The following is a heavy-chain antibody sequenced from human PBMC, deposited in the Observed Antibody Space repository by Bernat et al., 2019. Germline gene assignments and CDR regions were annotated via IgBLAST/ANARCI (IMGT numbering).Heavy chain of an antibody. Sequence: QVQLVESGGGLVKPGGSLRLSCAASGFTFSSYAMHWVRQAPGKGLEWVAVISYDGSNKYYADSVKGRFTISRDNSKNTLYLQMNSLRAEDTAVYYCARDRVGAAMVRGLLDYWGQGTLVTVSS. J-gene: IGHJ4*02. V-gene: IGHV3-30-3*01. CDR3: ARDRVGAAMVRGLLDY. CDR2: ISYDGSNK. CDR1: GFTFSSYA. D-gene: IGHD3-10*01.